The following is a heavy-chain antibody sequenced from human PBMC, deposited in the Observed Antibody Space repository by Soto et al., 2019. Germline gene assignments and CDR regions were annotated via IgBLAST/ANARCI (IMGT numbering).Heavy chain of an antibody. CDR1: GDSIISSDFY. V-gene: IGHV4-39*01. CDR3: ARHSLALRKNNWFDP. CDR2: IFYLGSS. D-gene: IGHD3-3*02. J-gene: IGHJ5*02. Sequence: SETLSLTCTVSGDSIISSDFYWGWVRQPPGKGLEWIGSIFYLGSSYYNPSLKSRVTMSVDTSKNQFSLRLRSVTAADTALYFCARHSLALRKNNWFDPCGQGIMVTVS.